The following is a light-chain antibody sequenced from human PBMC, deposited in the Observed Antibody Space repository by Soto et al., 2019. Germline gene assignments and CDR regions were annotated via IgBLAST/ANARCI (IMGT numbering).Light chain of an antibody. Sequence: DIQMTQSPSSLSASVGDRVTIACQASQDISKYLNWYQFRPGQAPKLLIYDASNLETGVPSRFRGSGSGTHFSLTITSLQPEDVATYYCQQYYSIPWTFGQGTKVEIK. CDR3: QQYYSIPWT. J-gene: IGKJ1*01. V-gene: IGKV1-33*01. CDR2: DAS. CDR1: QDISKY.